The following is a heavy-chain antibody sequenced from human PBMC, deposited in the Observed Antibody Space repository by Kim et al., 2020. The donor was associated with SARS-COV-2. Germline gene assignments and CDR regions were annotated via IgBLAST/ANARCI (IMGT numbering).Heavy chain of an antibody. CDR1: GYTFTSYG. CDR3: ARIEDVVVPAAIDIYYYYGMDV. CDR2: ISAYNGNT. D-gene: IGHD2-2*02. Sequence: ASVKVSCKASGYTFTSYGISWVRQAPGQGLEWMGWISAYNGNTNYAQKLQGRVTMTTDTSTSTAYMELRSLRSDDTAVYYCARIEDVVVPAAIDIYYYYGMDVWGQGTTVTVSS. J-gene: IGHJ6*02. V-gene: IGHV1-18*04.